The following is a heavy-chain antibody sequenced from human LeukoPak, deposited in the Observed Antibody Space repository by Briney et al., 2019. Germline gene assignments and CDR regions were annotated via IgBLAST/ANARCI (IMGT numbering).Heavy chain of an antibody. Sequence: PSETLSLTCAVSGYSISSGYYWGWIRQPPGKGLEWIGSIYHSGSTYYNPSLKSRVTISVDTSRNQFSLKLSSVTAADTAVYYCARSHYDFWSGYSVGIDYWGQGTLVTVSS. CDR2: IYHSGST. D-gene: IGHD3-3*01. J-gene: IGHJ4*02. V-gene: IGHV4-38-2*01. CDR3: ARSHYDFWSGYSVGIDY. CDR1: GYSISSGYY.